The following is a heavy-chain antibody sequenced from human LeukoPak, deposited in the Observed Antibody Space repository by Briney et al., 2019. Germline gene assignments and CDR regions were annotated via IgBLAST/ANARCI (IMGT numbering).Heavy chain of an antibody. D-gene: IGHD3-9*01. V-gene: IGHV3-49*04. Sequence: GGSLRLSCTASGFTFGDYAMSWVRQAPGKGLEWVGFIRSKAYGGTTEYAASVKGRFTISRDDSKSIAYLQMNSLKTEDTAVYYCTRESYDILTGYYLQNDYRGQGTLVTVSS. CDR1: GFTFGDYA. CDR3: TRESYDILTGYYLQNDY. CDR2: IRSKAYGGTT. J-gene: IGHJ4*02.